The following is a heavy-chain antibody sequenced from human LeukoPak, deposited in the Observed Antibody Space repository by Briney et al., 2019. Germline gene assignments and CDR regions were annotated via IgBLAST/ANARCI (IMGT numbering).Heavy chain of an antibody. CDR1: GFTFSDYY. CDR3: ARDLGSGSYSFALDY. J-gene: IGHJ4*02. D-gene: IGHD1-26*01. Sequence: GGSLRLSCAASGFTFSDYYMSWIRQAPGKGLEWVSYISGSGSTIYYADSVKGRFTISRDNAKNSLYLQVNSLRAEDTAVYYCARDLGSGSYSFALDYWGQGTLVTVSS. V-gene: IGHV3-11*01. CDR2: ISGSGSTI.